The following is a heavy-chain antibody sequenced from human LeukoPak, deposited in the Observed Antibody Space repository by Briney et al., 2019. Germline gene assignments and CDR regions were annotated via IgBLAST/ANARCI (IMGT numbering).Heavy chain of an antibody. D-gene: IGHD3-10*01. CDR3: AKEPTGSYYNLFDY. CDR1: GFTFSSYG. Sequence: GGSLRLSCAASGFTFSSYGMHWVRQAPGKGLEGVAFIRYDGSNKYYADSVKGRFTISRDNSKNTLYLQMNSLRAEDTAVYYCAKEPTGSYYNLFDYWGQGTLVTVSS. CDR2: IRYDGSNK. V-gene: IGHV3-30*02. J-gene: IGHJ4*02.